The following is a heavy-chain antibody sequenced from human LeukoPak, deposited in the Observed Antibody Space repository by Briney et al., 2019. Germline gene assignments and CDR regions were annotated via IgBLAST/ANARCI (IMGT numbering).Heavy chain of an antibody. Sequence: GASVTVSCTASGYTFTSYAMHWVRQAPGQRLEWMGWINAGNGNTKYSQKSQGRVTITRDTSASTAYMELSSLRSEDTAVYYCARMELWFGELSYYGMDVWGQGTTVTVSS. D-gene: IGHD3-10*01. CDR1: GYTFTSYA. CDR2: INAGNGNT. J-gene: IGHJ6*02. V-gene: IGHV1-3*01. CDR3: ARMELWFGELSYYGMDV.